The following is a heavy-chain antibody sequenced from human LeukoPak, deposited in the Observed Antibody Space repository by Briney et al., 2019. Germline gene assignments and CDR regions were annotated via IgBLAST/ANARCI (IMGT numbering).Heavy chain of an antibody. D-gene: IGHD2-8*01. V-gene: IGHV1-69*05. Sequence: SVKVSCKASGGTFSSYAISWVRQAPGQGLEWMGGIIPIFGTANYAQKFQGRATITTAESTSTAYMELSSLRSEDTAVYYCARDGWNGYYYMDVWGKGTTVTVSS. J-gene: IGHJ6*03. CDR1: GGTFSSYA. CDR2: IIPIFGTA. CDR3: ARDGWNGYYYMDV.